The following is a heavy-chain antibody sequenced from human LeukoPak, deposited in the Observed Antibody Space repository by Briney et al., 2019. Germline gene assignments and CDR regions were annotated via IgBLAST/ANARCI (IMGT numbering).Heavy chain of an antibody. CDR2: MNPNSGNT. J-gene: IGHJ5*02. V-gene: IGHV1-8*01. CDR1: GYTFTSYD. CDR3: ARLRSNYAAWFDP. Sequence: ASVKVSCKASGYTFTSYDINWVRQATGQGLEWMGWMNPNSGNTGYAQKFQGRVTMTRNTSITTAYMELNSLRSEDTAVYYCARLRSNYAAWFDPWGQGTLVTVSS. D-gene: IGHD1-26*01.